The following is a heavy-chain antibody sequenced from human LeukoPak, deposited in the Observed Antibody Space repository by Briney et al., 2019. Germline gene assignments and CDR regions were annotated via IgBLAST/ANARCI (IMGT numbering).Heavy chain of an antibody. CDR3: ARDRAVVVAATDY. D-gene: IGHD2-15*01. V-gene: IGHV1-18*01. J-gene: IGHJ4*02. CDR2: ISAYNGNT. Sequence: ASVKLSCKASCYTFTPYGIGWVRKAPGQRLEWMGWISAYNGNTNYAQKLQGRVSMNTDTSTSTAYMELRSLRSDDTAVYYCARDRAVVVAATDYWGQGTLVTVSS. CDR1: CYTFTPYG.